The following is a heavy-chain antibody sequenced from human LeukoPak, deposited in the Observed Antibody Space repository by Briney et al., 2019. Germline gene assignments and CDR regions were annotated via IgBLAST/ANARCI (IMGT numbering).Heavy chain of an antibody. V-gene: IGHV1-8*01. Sequence: GASVKVSCTASGYTFTSYDINWVRQATGQGLEWMGWMNPDSGNTGYAQKFQGRVTMTRNTSISTAYMELGSLRSEDTAVYYCARAGGARRPRRPNNWFDPWGQGTLVTVSS. J-gene: IGHJ5*02. CDR1: GYTFTSYD. D-gene: IGHD3-10*01. CDR3: ARAGGARRPRRPNNWFDP. CDR2: MNPDSGNT.